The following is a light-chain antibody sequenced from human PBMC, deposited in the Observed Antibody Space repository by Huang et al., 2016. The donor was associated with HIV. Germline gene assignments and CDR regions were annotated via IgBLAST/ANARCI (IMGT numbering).Light chain of an antibody. Sequence: EIVLTQSPATLSLSPGARATLPCRASQRVSTYLAWYQQKPGQAPRRLIYDAANRATGIPARFSGSGAGTDFTLTISSLEPEDFAVYYCQQRSNWPAFGGGTKVEIK. J-gene: IGKJ4*01. CDR1: QRVSTY. CDR2: DAA. CDR3: QQRSNWPA. V-gene: IGKV3-11*01.